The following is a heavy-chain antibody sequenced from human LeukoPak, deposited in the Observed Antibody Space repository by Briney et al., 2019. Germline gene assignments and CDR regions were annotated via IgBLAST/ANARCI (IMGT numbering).Heavy chain of an antibody. CDR3: ARTTVMIDLDY. V-gene: IGHV3-74*01. CDR2: INSDGSST. Sequence: PGGSLGLSCAASGFTFSSYWMHWVRQAPGKGLVWVSRINSDGSSTSYADSVRGRFSTSRDNAKNTLYLQMNSLRAEDTAVYYCARTTVMIDLDYWGQGTLVTVSS. J-gene: IGHJ4*02. D-gene: IGHD3-22*01. CDR1: GFTFSSYW.